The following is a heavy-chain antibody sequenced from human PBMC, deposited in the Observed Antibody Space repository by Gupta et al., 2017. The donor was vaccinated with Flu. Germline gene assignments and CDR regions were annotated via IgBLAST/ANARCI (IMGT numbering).Heavy chain of an antibody. Sequence: MGGIIPIFGTANYAQKFQGRVTITADESTSTAYMELSSLRSEDTAVYYCARVERGYCSSTSCYVNYYYGMDVWGQGTTVTVSS. J-gene: IGHJ6*02. D-gene: IGHD2-2*01. V-gene: IGHV1-69*01. CDR2: IIPIFGTA. CDR3: ARVERGYCSSTSCYVNYYYGMDV.